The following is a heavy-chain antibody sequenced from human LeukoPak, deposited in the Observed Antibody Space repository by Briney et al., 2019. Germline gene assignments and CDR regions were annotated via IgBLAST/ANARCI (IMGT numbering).Heavy chain of an antibody. J-gene: IGHJ3*02. D-gene: IGHD3-10*01. Sequence: GGSLRLSCAASGFTFENSGMHWVRQAPGKGLEWVSGISWNSGDLIYADSVKGRFTISRDNAKNSLYLQMNSLRLEDMALYYCARRSGDRAFDIWGQGRMVTVSS. V-gene: IGHV3-9*03. CDR3: ARRSGDRAFDI. CDR2: ISWNSGDL. CDR1: GFTFENSG.